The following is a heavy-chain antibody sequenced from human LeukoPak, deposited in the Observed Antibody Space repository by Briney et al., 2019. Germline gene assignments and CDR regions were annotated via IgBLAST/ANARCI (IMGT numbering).Heavy chain of an antibody. CDR1: GFTFSSYD. V-gene: IGHV3-13*01. D-gene: IGHD6-6*01. CDR2: IGTAADT. J-gene: IGHJ4*02. CDR3: ARGRAGRSSSFDY. Sequence: GGSLRLSCAASGFTFSSYDMHWVRQATGRGLEWVSAIGTAADTYYPGSVKGRFTISRENAKKSLYLQMNSQRAGDTAVYYCARGRAGRSSSFDYWGQGTLVTVSS.